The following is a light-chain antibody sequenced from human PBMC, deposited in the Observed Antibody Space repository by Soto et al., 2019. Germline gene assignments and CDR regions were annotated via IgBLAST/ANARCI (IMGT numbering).Light chain of an antibody. CDR3: SSYTSNNTLI. J-gene: IGLJ2*01. CDR1: SSDVGGYNY. V-gene: IGLV2-14*01. CDR2: DVT. Sequence: QSVLTQPASVSGSPGQSITISCTGTSSDVGGYNYVSWYQQHPGKAPKLMVFDVTHRPSGVSNRFSGSKSGNRASLTISGLQAEDEADYYCSSYTSNNTLIFGGGTQLTVL.